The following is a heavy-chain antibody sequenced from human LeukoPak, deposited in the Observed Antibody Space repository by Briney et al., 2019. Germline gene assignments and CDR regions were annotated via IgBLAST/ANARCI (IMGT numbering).Heavy chain of an antibody. Sequence: ASVKVSCKTSGYTFTSYGLSWVRQAPGQGLEWMGWIITYNGNTYYSQKLPGRVTMTTDTSTSTAYMELTSLRSDDTAVYYCAKTTVTSEEYYYYYMDVWGKGTTVTVSS. D-gene: IGHD4-17*01. J-gene: IGHJ6*03. CDR2: IITYNGNT. CDR1: GYTFTSYG. V-gene: IGHV1-18*01. CDR3: AKTTVTSEEYYYYYMDV.